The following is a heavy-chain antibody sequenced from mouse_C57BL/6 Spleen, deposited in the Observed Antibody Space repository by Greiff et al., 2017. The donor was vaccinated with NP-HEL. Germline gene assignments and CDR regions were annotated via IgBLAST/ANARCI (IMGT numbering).Heavy chain of an antibody. J-gene: IGHJ3*01. CDR2: INPSSGYT. Sequence: QVQLQQSGAELAKPGASVKLSCKASGYTFTSYWMHWVKQRPGQGLEWIGYINPSSGYTKYNQKCKDKATLTADKSSSTAYMQLSSLTYEDSAVYYCARGYYGSSYAFAYWGQGTLVTVSA. D-gene: IGHD1-1*01. CDR3: ARGYYGSSYAFAY. V-gene: IGHV1-7*01. CDR1: GYTFTSYW.